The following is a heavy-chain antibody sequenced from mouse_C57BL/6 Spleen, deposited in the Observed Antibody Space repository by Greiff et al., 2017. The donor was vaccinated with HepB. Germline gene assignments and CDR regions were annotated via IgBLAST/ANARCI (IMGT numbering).Heavy chain of an antibody. CDR3: TRKGDYYGSSYWYFDV. D-gene: IGHD1-1*01. Sequence: QVQLQQSGAELVRPGASVTLSCKASGYTFTDYEMHWVKQTPVHGLEWIGAIDPETGGTAYNQKFKGKAILTAEKSSRTAYMELRSLTSDDSAVYYCTRKGDYYGSSYWYFDVWGTGTTVTVSS. J-gene: IGHJ1*03. CDR2: IDPETGGT. CDR1: GYTFTDYE. V-gene: IGHV1-15*01.